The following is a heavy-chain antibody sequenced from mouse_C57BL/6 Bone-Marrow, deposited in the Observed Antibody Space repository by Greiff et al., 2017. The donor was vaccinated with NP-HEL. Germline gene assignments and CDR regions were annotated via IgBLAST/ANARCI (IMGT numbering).Heavy chain of an antibody. CDR1: GFNFKDDY. D-gene: IGHD1-1*01. Sequence: EVQLQQSGAELVRPGASVKLSCTASGFNFKDDYMHWVKQRPEQGLEWIGWIDPENGDTAYASKFQGKATITADTSSNTAYLQLSSLTSEDTAVYYCTTQIYYYGSSYAYWGQGTLVTVSA. CDR2: IDPENGDT. CDR3: TTQIYYYGSSYAY. V-gene: IGHV14-4*01. J-gene: IGHJ3*01.